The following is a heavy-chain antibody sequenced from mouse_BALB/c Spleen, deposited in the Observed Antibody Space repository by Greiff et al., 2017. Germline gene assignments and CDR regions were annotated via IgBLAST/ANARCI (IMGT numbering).Heavy chain of an antibody. Sequence: EVKLMEPGGGLVQPGGSLRLSCATSGFTFSDFYMEWVRQPPGKRLEWIAASRNKANDYTTEYSASVKGRFIVSRDTSQSILYLQMNALRAEDTAIYYCARVLRGYFDVWGAGTTVTVSS. J-gene: IGHJ1*01. CDR1: GFTFSDFY. CDR3: ARVLRGYFDV. V-gene: IGHV7-1*02. CDR2: SRNKANDYTT.